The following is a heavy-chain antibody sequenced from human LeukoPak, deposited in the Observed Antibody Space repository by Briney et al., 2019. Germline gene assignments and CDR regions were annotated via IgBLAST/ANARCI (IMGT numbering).Heavy chain of an antibody. Sequence: PSETLSLTCAVYGGSFSGYYWSWIRQPPGKGLEWIGEINHSGSTNYNPSLKSRVTISVDTSKNQFSLKLSSVTAADTAVYYCACSTVTQRFDPWGQGTLVTVSS. CDR1: GGSFSGYY. D-gene: IGHD4-17*01. J-gene: IGHJ5*02. CDR3: ACSTVTQRFDP. V-gene: IGHV4-34*01. CDR2: INHSGST.